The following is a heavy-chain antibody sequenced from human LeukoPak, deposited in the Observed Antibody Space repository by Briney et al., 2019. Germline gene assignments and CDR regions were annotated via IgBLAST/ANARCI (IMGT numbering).Heavy chain of an antibody. V-gene: IGHV4-61*02. CDR3: ASDYYDSSGYHF. CDR2: IHTSGNT. CDR1: GGSISSGNYY. Sequence: SQTLSLTCSVSGGSISSGNYYWRWIRQPAENGLEWIGRIHTSGNTNYNPSLKSRVTISVDRSKNQFSLKLSSVTAADTAVYYCASDYYDSSGYHFWGQGTLVTVSS. D-gene: IGHD3-22*01. J-gene: IGHJ4*02.